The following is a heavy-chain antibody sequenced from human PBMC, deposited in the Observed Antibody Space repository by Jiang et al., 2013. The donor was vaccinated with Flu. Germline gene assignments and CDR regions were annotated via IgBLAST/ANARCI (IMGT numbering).Heavy chain of an antibody. D-gene: IGHD4-11*01. CDR1: GDSISSSIYY. CDR2: IYYSGST. J-gene: IGHJ4*02. CDR3: ARQMTTVNFDY. V-gene: IGHV4-39*01. Sequence: GPGLVKPSETLSLTCTVSGDSISSSIYYWGWIRQPPGEGLEYIGTIYYSGSTYYNPSLKSRATISVDTSKGQFSLKLSSVTATDTAVYFCARQMTTVNFDYWGQGTLVTVSS.